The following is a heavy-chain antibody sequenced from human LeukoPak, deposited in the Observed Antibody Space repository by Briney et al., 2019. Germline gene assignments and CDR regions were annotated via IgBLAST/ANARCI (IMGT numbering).Heavy chain of an antibody. Sequence: GGSLRLSCAASGFIFNNHNMNWVRQAPGKGLQWVSYISGSGDAIFYAESVQGRFTISRDNAKNSVYLQMNSLRAEDTAVYYCARTYGSGSLDYGGQGTLVTVSS. V-gene: IGHV3-48*01. CDR3: ARTYGSGSLDY. J-gene: IGHJ4*02. D-gene: IGHD2-15*01. CDR2: ISGSGDAI. CDR1: GFIFNNHN.